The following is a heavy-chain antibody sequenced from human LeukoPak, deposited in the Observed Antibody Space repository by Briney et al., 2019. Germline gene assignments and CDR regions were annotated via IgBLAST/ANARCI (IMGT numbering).Heavy chain of an antibody. D-gene: IGHD1-26*01. V-gene: IGHV3-13*01. CDR2: IGTAGDT. J-gene: IGHJ4*02. CDR3: TRAVGATNLGFDY. Sequence: GGSLRLSCAASGFTFSSYDMHWVRQATGKGLEWVSAIGTAGDTYCADSVKGRSTISRENAKNSLFLQVNSLVVGDTAVYYCTRAVGATNLGFDYWGQGTLVTVSS. CDR1: GFTFSSYD.